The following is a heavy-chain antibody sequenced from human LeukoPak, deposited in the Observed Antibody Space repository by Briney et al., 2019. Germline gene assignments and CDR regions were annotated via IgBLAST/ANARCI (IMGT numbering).Heavy chain of an antibody. CDR2: ISSSSSYI. V-gene: IGHV3-21*01. CDR1: GFTFSSYS. CDR3: ARALSSGWYRDDYFDY. D-gene: IGHD6-19*01. J-gene: IGHJ4*02. Sequence: PGGSLRLSCAVSGFTFSSYSMNWVRQAPGKGLEWVSSISSSSSYIYYADSVKVRFTISRDNAKNSLYLQMNSLGAEDTAVYYCARALSSGWYRDDYFDYWGQGTLVTVSS.